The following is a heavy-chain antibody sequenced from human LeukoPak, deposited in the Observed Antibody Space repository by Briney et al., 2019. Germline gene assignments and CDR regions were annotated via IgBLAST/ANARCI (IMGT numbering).Heavy chain of an antibody. CDR2: VGTGFDT. V-gene: IGHV3-23*01. CDR1: GFTFSSHA. D-gene: IGHD2-15*01. Sequence: GGSLRLSCVASGFTFSSHAMSWVRQAPGKGLEWVSTVGTGFDTYYTDSVKGRFTISRDNSKNTLSLQMSSLRAEDTATYYCTKNVPGRAIDYWGQGTLVTVSS. CDR3: TKNVPGRAIDY. J-gene: IGHJ4*02.